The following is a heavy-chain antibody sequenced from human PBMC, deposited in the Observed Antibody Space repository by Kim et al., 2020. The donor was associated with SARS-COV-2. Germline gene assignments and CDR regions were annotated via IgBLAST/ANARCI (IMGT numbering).Heavy chain of an antibody. J-gene: IGHJ4*02. CDR2: ISWDGGST. CDR3: AKDKGARSGSLSFDY. CDR1: GFTFDDYT. V-gene: IGHV3-43*01. Sequence: GGSLRLSCAASGFTFDDYTMHWVRQAPGKGLEWVSLISWDGGSTYYADSVKGRFTISRDNSKNSLYLQMNSLRTEDTALYYCAKDKGARSGSLSFDYWGQGTLVTVSS. D-gene: IGHD1-26*01.